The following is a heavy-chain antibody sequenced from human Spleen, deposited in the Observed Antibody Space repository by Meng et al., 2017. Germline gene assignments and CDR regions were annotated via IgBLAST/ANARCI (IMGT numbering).Heavy chain of an antibody. J-gene: IGHJ3*02. CDR1: GFTFSSYS. CDR2: ISSSSSYI. Sequence: GGSLRLSCAASGFTFSSYSMNWVRQAPGKGLEWVSSISSSSSYIYYADSVKGRFTTSRDNAKNSLYLQMNNLRAEDTAVYYCAKLGVTFDAFDIWGQGTMVTVSS. V-gene: IGHV3-21*01. CDR3: AKLGVTFDAFDI. D-gene: IGHD2-21*02.